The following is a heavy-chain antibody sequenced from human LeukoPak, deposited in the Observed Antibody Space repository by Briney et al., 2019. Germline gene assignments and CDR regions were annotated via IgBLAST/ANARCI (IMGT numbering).Heavy chain of an antibody. CDR1: GFTFSSYG. CDR2: IWYDGSNK. V-gene: IGHV3-33*01. CDR3: ARAGGVVVVARI. Sequence: PGRSLGLSCAASGFTFSSYGMHWVRQAPGKGLEWVAVIWYDGSNKYYADSVKGRFTISRDNSKNTLYLQMNSLRAEDTAVYYCARAGGVVVVARIWGQGTLVTVSS. J-gene: IGHJ4*02. D-gene: IGHD2-15*01.